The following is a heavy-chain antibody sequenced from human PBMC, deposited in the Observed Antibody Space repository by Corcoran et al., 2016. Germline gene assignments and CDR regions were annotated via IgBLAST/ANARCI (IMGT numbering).Heavy chain of an antibody. CDR1: GFTFSRYS. D-gene: IGHD3-16*01. J-gene: IGHJ6*02. CDR3: ARDQATFGWATEYYGMDV. Sequence: EVQLVESGGGLVKPGGSLRLSCAASGFTFSRYSMNWVRQAPGKGLEWVSSISSSSSYIYYADSVKGRFTISRDNAKNSLYLQMNSLRAEDTAVYYCARDQATFGWATEYYGMDVWGQGTTVTVSS. V-gene: IGHV3-21*01. CDR2: ISSSSSYI.